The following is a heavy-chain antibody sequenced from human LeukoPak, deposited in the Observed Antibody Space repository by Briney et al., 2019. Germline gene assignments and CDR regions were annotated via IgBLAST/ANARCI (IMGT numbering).Heavy chain of an antibody. CDR1: GFPFSSYG. CDR3: ARGRDSSGWYYYYYYGMDV. V-gene: IGHV3-33*01. Sequence: PGGSLRLSCEASGFPFSSYGMHWVRKAPGKGLGWVAVIWYDGSNKYYADSVKGRFTISRDNSKNTLYLQMNSLRAEDTAVYYCARGRDSSGWYYYYYYGMDVWGQGTTVTVSS. CDR2: IWYDGSNK. J-gene: IGHJ6*02. D-gene: IGHD6-19*01.